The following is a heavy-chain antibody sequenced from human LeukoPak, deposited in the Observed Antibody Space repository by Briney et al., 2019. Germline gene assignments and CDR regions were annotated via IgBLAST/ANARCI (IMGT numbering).Heavy chain of an antibody. Sequence: TSETLSLTCAVYGGSFSGYYWSWIRQPPGKGLEWIGEINHSGSTNYNPSLKSRVTISVDTSKNQFSLKLSSVTAADTAVYYCARRSYSGSYRMQKLDYWGQGTLVTVSS. CDR3: ARRSYSGSYRMQKLDY. V-gene: IGHV4-34*01. D-gene: IGHD1-26*01. CDR1: GGSFSGYY. J-gene: IGHJ4*02. CDR2: INHSGST.